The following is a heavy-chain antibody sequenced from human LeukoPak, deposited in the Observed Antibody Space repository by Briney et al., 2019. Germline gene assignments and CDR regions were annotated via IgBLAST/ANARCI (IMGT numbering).Heavy chain of an antibody. D-gene: IGHD2-2*01. Sequence: SETLSLTCAVYGGSFSGYYWSWIRQPPGKGLEWIGEINHSGSTNYNSPLKSRVTISVDTSKNQFSLKLSSVTAADTAVYYCARGGCSSTSCYLPFDPWGQGTLVTVSS. CDR2: INHSGST. CDR3: ARGGCSSTSCYLPFDP. J-gene: IGHJ5*02. V-gene: IGHV4-34*01. CDR1: GGSFSGYY.